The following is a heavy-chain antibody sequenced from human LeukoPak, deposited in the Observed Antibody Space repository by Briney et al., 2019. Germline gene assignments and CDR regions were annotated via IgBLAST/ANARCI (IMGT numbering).Heavy chain of an antibody. Sequence: GGSLRLSCKASGLIFDDYAMHWVRQAPGKGLEWVSLINWDGGYTYYTDSVKGRFTISRDNSKNTLYLQMNSLRAEDTAVYYCATHYYGSGSYAIETDYWGQGTLVTVSS. D-gene: IGHD3-10*01. CDR2: INWDGGYT. CDR1: GLIFDDYA. V-gene: IGHV3-43D*03. J-gene: IGHJ4*02. CDR3: ATHYYGSGSYAIETDY.